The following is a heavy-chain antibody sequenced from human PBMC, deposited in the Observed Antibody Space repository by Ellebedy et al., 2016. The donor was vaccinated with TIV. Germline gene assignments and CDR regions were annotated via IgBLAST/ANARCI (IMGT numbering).Heavy chain of an antibody. Sequence: GESLKISCAASGFTFSTYWMSWVRQAPGKGLEWVANIKYDGGERYYVASVRGRFTISRDNSNNSLYLQMNSLRAEDTAVYFCTKEGAVAGAPAYLAYDYWGQGTLVTVSS. D-gene: IGHD6-19*01. CDR3: TKEGAVAGAPAYLAYDY. J-gene: IGHJ4*02. CDR1: GFTFSTYW. V-gene: IGHV3-7*01. CDR2: IKYDGGER.